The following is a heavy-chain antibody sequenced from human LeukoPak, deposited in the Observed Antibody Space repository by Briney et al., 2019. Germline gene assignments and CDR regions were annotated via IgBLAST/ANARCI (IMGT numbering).Heavy chain of an antibody. V-gene: IGHV3-7*01. CDR3: ARGGYSYTTSHPY. J-gene: IGHJ4*02. D-gene: IGHD5-18*01. CDR1: GFTFSNDW. Sequence: GGSLRLSCAASGFTFSNDWMNWVRQAPGKGLEWVANIKQDGSEKYYVDSVKGRFTISRDNAKNSLYLQMNSLRAEDTAVYYCARGGYSYTTSHPYWGQGTLVTVSS. CDR2: IKQDGSEK.